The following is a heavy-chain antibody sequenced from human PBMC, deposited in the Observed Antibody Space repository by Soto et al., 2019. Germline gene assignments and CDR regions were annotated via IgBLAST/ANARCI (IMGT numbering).Heavy chain of an antibody. Sequence: SETLSLTCTVSGGSISSGDYYWSRIRQPPGKGLEWIGYIYYGGRTTYNPPLESRVTISVDTSKNQVSLKVRSVSAADTAVYYCARAQDFEFHNWFDPWGQGTLVTVSS. CDR1: GGSISSGDYY. CDR2: IYYGGRT. J-gene: IGHJ5*02. CDR3: ARAQDFEFHNWFDP. D-gene: IGHD3-10*01. V-gene: IGHV4-61*08.